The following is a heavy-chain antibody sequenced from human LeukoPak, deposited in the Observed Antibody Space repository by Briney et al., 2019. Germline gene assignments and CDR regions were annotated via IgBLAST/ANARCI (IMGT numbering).Heavy chain of an antibody. CDR2: INHSGST. Sequence: SETLSLTCTVSGYSISSGYYWSWIRQPPGKGLEWIGEINHSGSTNYNPSLKSRVTISVDTSKNQFSLKLSSVTAADTAVYYCARGIAARTAHAFDIWGQETMVTVSS. D-gene: IGHD6-6*01. CDR3: ARGIAARTAHAFDI. CDR1: GYSISSGYY. J-gene: IGHJ3*02. V-gene: IGHV4-38-2*02.